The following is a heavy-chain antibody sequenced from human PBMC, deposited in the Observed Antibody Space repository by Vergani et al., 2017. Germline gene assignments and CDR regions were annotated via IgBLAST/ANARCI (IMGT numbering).Heavy chain of an antibody. CDR2: ISSSSSYI. V-gene: IGHV3-21*01. D-gene: IGHD5-12*01. J-gene: IGHJ4*02. CDR1: GFTFSSYS. Sequence: EVQLVESGGGLVKPGGSLRLSCAASGFTFSSYSMNWVRQAPGKGLEWVSSISSSSSYIYYADSVEGRFTISRDNAKNSLNLQMNSLRAEDAAVYYCARLYSGYDGWGQGTLVTVSS. CDR3: ARLYSGYDG.